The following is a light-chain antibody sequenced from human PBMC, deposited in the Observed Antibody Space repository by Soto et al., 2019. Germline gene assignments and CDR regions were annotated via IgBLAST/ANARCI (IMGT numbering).Light chain of an antibody. Sequence: IVLTHSPGTLSLSPGERATLSFRASQSVSSNYLAWYQQKPGQAPRLLIYDASSRATGIPDRFSGSGSGTDFTLTISRLEPEDFAVYYCQQYGSSGTFGQGTKVDIK. V-gene: IGKV3-20*01. CDR1: QSVSSNY. CDR2: DAS. J-gene: IGKJ1*01. CDR3: QQYGSSGT.